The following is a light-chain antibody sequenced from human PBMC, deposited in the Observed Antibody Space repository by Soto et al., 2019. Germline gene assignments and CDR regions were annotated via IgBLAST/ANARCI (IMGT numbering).Light chain of an antibody. CDR2: DAS. Sequence: EIVLTQSPATLSLSPGERATLSCRASQSVSSYLAWYQQKPGQAPRLLIYDASNRAPAIPARFSGSGSGTDFTLTISSLEPEDFAVYYCQQRSNWPRTFGQGTKLEIK. CDR3: QQRSNWPRT. V-gene: IGKV3-11*01. CDR1: QSVSSY. J-gene: IGKJ2*01.